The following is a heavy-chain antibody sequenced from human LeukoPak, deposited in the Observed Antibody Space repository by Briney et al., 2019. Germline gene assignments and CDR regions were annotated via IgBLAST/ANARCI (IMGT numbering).Heavy chain of an antibody. V-gene: IGHV4-59*08. CDR1: GGSISLYY. Sequence: SETLSLTCSVSGGSISLYYWNWIRQPPGKGLEWIGYIYYTGNTNYNPSLKSRVTISVDTSKNQFSLKLASVTAADTAVYYCARRGRAAAANFDYWGQGTLVTVSS. D-gene: IGHD6-13*01. CDR3: ARRGRAAAANFDY. J-gene: IGHJ4*02. CDR2: IYYTGNT.